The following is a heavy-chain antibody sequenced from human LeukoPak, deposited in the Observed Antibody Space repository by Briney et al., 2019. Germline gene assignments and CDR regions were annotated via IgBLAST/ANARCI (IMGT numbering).Heavy chain of an antibody. CDR1: GFTFDDYG. D-gene: IGHD2-2*01. Sequence: GGSLRLSCAASGFTFDDYGMSWVRQAPGKGLEWVSGINWNGGSTGYADSVKGRFTISRDNAKNSLYLQMNSLRAEDTALYHCARGRCSSTSCYWYYYYYMDVWGKGTTVTVSS. V-gene: IGHV3-20*01. CDR2: INWNGGST. CDR3: ARGRCSSTSCYWYYYYYMDV. J-gene: IGHJ6*03.